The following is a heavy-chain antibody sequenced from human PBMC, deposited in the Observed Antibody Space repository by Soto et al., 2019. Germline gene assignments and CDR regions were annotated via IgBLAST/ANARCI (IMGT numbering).Heavy chain of an antibody. V-gene: IGHV4-39*01. CDR1: GGSISSSSYY. CDR2: IYYSGST. J-gene: IGHJ4*02. D-gene: IGHD4-17*01. CDR3: ASTTVTSFDY. Sequence: QLQLQESGPGLVKPSETLSLTCTVSGGSISSSSYYWGWIRQPPGKGLEWIGSIYYSGSTYYNPSLKGRVTISVDTSKNQFSLKLSSVTAADTAVYYCASTTVTSFDYWGQGTLVTVSS.